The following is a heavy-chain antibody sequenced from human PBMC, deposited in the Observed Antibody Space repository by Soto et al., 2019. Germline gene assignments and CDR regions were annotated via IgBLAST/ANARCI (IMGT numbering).Heavy chain of an antibody. CDR3: ARVESGEFDY. J-gene: IGHJ4*02. V-gene: IGHV4-34*01. Sequence: PSETLSLTCAVYGGSFSGYYWSWIRQPPGKGLEWIGEINHSGSTNYNPSLKSRVTTSVDTSKNQFSLKLSSVTAADTAVYYCARVESGEFDYWGQGTLVTVSS. CDR2: INHSGST. CDR1: GGSFSGYY.